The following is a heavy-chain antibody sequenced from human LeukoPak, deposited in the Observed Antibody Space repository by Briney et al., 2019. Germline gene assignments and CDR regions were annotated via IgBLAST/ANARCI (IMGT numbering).Heavy chain of an antibody. J-gene: IGHJ4*02. CDR2: TYYRSKLYN. D-gene: IGHD2-2*01. Sequence: SQTLSLTCALSGDSVSSNSAAWHWLRQSPSRGLEWLGRTYYRSKLYNGYAISVKSLIAVNPDTSKNQFSLHLNSVTPEDTAVYYCARSSPNFDYWGQGTLVTVSS. V-gene: IGHV6-1*01. CDR3: ARSSPNFDY. CDR1: GDSVSSNSAA.